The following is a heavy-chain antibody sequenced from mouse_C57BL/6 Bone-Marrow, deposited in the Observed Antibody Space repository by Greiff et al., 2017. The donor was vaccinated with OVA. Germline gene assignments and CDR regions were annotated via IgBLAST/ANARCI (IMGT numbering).Heavy chain of an antibody. CDR2: IYPGSGST. D-gene: IGHD1-1*01. J-gene: IGHJ1*03. Sequence: QVQLQQPGAELVKPGASVKMSCKASGYTFTSYWITWVKQRPGQGLEWIGDIYPGSGSTNYNEKFKSKATLTVDTSSSTAYMQLSSLTSEDSAVYYCAREDYGSSLYWYFDGWGTGTTVTVSS. V-gene: IGHV1-55*01. CDR1: GYTFTSYW. CDR3: AREDYGSSLYWYFDG.